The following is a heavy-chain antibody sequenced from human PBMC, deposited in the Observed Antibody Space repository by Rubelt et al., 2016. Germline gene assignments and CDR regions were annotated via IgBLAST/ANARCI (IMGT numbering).Heavy chain of an antibody. Sequence: QVQLVQSGAEVRKPGASVKVSCEASGYTFTTYDINWVRQATGLGLEWMGWMNPNNGNTDYAQKFQGRVTMTRDTSISTAYMEMSNLRSEDTAIYYCVRTVRRGVIDSWGQGTLVTVSS. CDR3: VRTVRRGVIDS. D-gene: IGHD3-16*01. J-gene: IGHJ4*02. CDR1: GYTFTTYD. V-gene: IGHV1-8*01. CDR2: MNPNNGNT.